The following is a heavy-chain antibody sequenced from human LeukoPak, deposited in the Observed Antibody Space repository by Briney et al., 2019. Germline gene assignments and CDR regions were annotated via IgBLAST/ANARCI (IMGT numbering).Heavy chain of an antibody. CDR2: ISWNSGSI. Sequence: GGSLRLSCAASGSTFDDYAMHWVRQAPGKGLEWVSGISWNSGSIGYADSVKGRFTISRDNAKNSLYLQMNSLRAEDMALYYCAKDKGNAAGAGSGWYYFDYWGQGALVTVSS. CDR1: GSTFDDYA. CDR3: AKDKGNAAGAGSGWYYFDY. D-gene: IGHD6-19*01. J-gene: IGHJ4*02. V-gene: IGHV3-9*03.